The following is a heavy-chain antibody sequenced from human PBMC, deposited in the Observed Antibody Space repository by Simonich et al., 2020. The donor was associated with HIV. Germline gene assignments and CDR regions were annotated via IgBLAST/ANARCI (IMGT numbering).Heavy chain of an antibody. J-gene: IGHJ4*02. V-gene: IGHV4-38-2*01. Sequence: QLQLQESGPGLVKPSETLSLTCAVSGYSISSGYYWGWVRQPPGKGLEWIGNIYHSGSTDYNPSLKSRVTMSVDTSKNQFSLKLSSVTAADTAVYYCARVGRGAEFDYWGQGTLVTVSS. CDR1: GYSISSGYY. D-gene: IGHD1-26*01. CDR2: IYHSGST. CDR3: ARVGRGAEFDY.